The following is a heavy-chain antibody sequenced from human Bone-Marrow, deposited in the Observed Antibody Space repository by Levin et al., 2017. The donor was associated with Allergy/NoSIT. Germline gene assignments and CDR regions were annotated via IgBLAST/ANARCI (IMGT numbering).Heavy chain of an antibody. J-gene: IGHJ4*02. Sequence: GGSLRLSCVVSGLAFSDYWMTWVRQAPGRGLEWVANIKSDGSELYYVDSVRGRFTISRDNAKNSLYLQMNSLRAEDTAVYYCVRDYDLYSPGAMHYWGQGTLVTLSS. V-gene: IGHV3-7*01. CDR2: IKSDGSEL. CDR1: GLAFSDYW. D-gene: IGHD3-16*01. CDR3: VRDYDLYSPGAMHY.